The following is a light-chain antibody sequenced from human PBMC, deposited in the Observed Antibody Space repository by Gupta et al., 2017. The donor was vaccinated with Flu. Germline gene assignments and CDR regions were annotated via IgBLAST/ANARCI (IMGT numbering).Light chain of an antibody. CDR3: SSYTSRGTLVI. Sequence: SSDVGGYKYVSWYQHHPGKAPKLMIFEVTNRPSGVSSRFSGSKSGNTASLTISGLQAEDEADYFCSSYTSRGTLVIFGGGTKVTVL. V-gene: IGLV2-14*01. J-gene: IGLJ2*01. CDR1: SSDVGGYKY. CDR2: EVT.